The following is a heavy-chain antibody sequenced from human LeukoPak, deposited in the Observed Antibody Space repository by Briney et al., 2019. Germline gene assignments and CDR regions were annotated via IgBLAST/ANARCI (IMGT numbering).Heavy chain of an antibody. CDR3: ARWAGLCTTNNCYNPFDY. D-gene: IGHD2-2*02. V-gene: IGHV1-69*05. J-gene: IGHJ4*02. CDR2: IIPIFGTT. CDR1: GASFSSYT. Sequence: SVKVSCKASGASFSSYTISWVRQAPGQGLEWLGRIIPIFGTTTYAQKFQGRVTIITDASTSTVYMELSSLRSEDTAVYYCARWAGLCTTNNCYNPFDYWGQGSLVTVSS.